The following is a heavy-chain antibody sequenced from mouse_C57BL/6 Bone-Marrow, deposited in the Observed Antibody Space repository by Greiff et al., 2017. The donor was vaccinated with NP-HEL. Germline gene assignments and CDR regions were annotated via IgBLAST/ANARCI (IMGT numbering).Heavy chain of an antibody. CDR2: INPSSGYT. CDR1: GYTFTSYT. V-gene: IGHV1-4*01. Sequence: VKLQESGAELARPGASVKMSCKASGYTFTSYTMHWVKQRPGQGLEWIGYINPSSGYTKYNQKFKDKATLTADKSSSTAYMQLSGLTSEDSAVYYCARWAGAYAMDYWGQGTSVTVSS. CDR3: ARWAGAYAMDY. J-gene: IGHJ4*01.